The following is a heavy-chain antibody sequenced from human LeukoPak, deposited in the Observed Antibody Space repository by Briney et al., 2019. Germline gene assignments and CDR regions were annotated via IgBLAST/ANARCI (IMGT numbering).Heavy chain of an antibody. V-gene: IGHV3-66*01. CDR1: GFTVSSSY. J-gene: IGHJ6*02. CDR2: IYSGGST. CDR3: ASPLPLVAAATPYYYYYGMDV. Sequence: GGSLRLSCAASGFTVSSSYMSWVRQAPGKGLEWVSVIYSGGSTYYADSVKGRFTISRDNSKNTLYLQMNSLRAEDTAVYYCASPLPLVAAATPYYYYYGMDVWGQGTTVTVSS. D-gene: IGHD2-2*02.